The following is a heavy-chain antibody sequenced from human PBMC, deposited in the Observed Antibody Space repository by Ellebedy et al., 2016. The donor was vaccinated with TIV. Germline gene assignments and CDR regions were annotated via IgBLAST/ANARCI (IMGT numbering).Heavy chain of an antibody. CDR3: AKDRTPGDGYWVFDN. CDR2: ISHTGSRT. D-gene: IGHD5-18*01. Sequence: PGGSLRLSCAASGFTFGSFAMGWVRQAPGKGLEWVSTISHTGSRTYYADSVEGRFTISRDNSKRTVDLQMNSLRAEDTAVYFCAKDRTPGDGYWVFDNWGQGTLVSVSS. J-gene: IGHJ4*02. CDR1: GFTFGSFA. V-gene: IGHV3-23*01.